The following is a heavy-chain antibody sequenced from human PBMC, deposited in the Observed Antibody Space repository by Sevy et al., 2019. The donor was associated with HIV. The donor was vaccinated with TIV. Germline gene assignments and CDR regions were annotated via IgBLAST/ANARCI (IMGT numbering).Heavy chain of an antibody. V-gene: IGHV4-30-2*01. CDR3: ARGHYYDSSGYYFGGFDY. CDR2: IYHSGST. CDR1: GGSISSGGYS. Sequence: SETLSLTCAVSGGSISSGGYSWSWIRQPPGKGLEWIGYIYHSGSTYYNPSLKSRVTISVERSKNQFSLKLGSVTAADTAVYYCARGHYYDSSGYYFGGFDYWGQGTLVTVSS. J-gene: IGHJ4*02. D-gene: IGHD3-22*01.